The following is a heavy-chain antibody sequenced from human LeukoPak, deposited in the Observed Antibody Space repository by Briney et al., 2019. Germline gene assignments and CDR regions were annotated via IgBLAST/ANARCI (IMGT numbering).Heavy chain of an antibody. Sequence: PGGSLRLTCAASGFTFSSYAMSWVRQAPGKGLEWVSAISDSGGSTYYADSVKGRFTISRDNSKNTLYLQMNSLRAEDTAVYYCAKTYYYDSSGYIFDYWGQGTLVTVSS. CDR2: ISDSGGST. V-gene: IGHV3-23*01. D-gene: IGHD3-22*01. CDR3: AKTYYYDSSGYIFDY. J-gene: IGHJ4*02. CDR1: GFTFSSYA.